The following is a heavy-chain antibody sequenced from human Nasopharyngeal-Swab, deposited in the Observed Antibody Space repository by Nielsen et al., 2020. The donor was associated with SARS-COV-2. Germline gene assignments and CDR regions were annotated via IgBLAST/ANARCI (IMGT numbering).Heavy chain of an antibody. J-gene: IGHJ4*02. CDR2: ISSSSSTS. Sequence: GESMKIYCGASEFTKSRQGMHWVSQAPGKGLEWVAYISSSSSTSYYADSVKGRFTISRDNPKNSLYLQMNSLRDEDTALYYCARDVAIVGATLENWGQGTLVTVSS. V-gene: IGHV3-48*02. D-gene: IGHD1-26*01. CDR3: ARDVAIVGATLEN. CDR1: EFTKSRQG.